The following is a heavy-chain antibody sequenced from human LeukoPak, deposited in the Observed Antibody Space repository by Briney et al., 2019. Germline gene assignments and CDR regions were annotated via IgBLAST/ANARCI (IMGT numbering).Heavy chain of an antibody. D-gene: IGHD3-10*01. V-gene: IGHV3-66*01. CDR1: GFTVSSNY. CDR2: IYSGDST. J-gene: IGHJ6*02. Sequence: GGSLILSCAASGFTVSSNYMSWVRQAPGKGLEWVSIIYSGDSTYYADSVKGRFTISRDNSKNTLWLQMNSLRAEDTAVYYCARSGFGVLYYYGMDVWGQGTTVTVSS. CDR3: ARSGFGVLYYYGMDV.